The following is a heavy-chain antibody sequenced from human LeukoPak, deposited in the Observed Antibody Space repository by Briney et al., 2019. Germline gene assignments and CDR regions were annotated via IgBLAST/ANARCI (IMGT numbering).Heavy chain of an antibody. CDR2: INPNSGGT. CDR3: ARTYYDFWSGYGIGY. V-gene: IGHV1-2*02. CDR1: GYTFTGYY. Sequence: GASVKVSCKASGYTFTGYYMHWVRQAPGQGLEWMGWINPNSGGTNYAQKFQGRVTMTRDTSISTAYMELSRLRSDDTAVYYCARTYYDFWSGYGIGYWGQGTLVTVSS. D-gene: IGHD3-3*01. J-gene: IGHJ4*02.